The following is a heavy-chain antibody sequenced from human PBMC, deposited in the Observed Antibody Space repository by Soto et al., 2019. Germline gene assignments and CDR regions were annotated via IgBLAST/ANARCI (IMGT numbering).Heavy chain of an antibody. V-gene: IGHV4-39*01. CDR2: IYYSGST. CDR1: GGSISSSRYY. Sequence: PSETLSLTCTVSGGSISSSRYYWGWIRQPPGKALDWIGSIYYSGSTYYNPSPKSRVTISVDTSRTQFSLKLSSVTAADSAVYYCARLPKKYSSSWNNYCYYGLDVWGQGTTVTVSS. D-gene: IGHD6-13*01. J-gene: IGHJ6*02. CDR3: ARLPKKYSSSWNNYCYYGLDV.